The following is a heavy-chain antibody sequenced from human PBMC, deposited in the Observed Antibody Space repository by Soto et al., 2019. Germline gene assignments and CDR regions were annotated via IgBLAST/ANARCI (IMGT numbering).Heavy chain of an antibody. CDR1: GFTFGDYA. CDR2: ISSKAYGGTT. J-gene: IGHJ5*02. D-gene: IGHD6-19*01. CDR3: TRGPGYSSGWGWFDP. Sequence: GGSLRLSCTASGFTFGDYAMSWFRQAPGKGLEWVGFISSKAYGGTTEYAASVKGRFTTSREDSKRIAYLQVNSLKTEDTAVYYCTRGPGYSSGWGWFDPWGQGTLVTVSS. V-gene: IGHV3-49*03.